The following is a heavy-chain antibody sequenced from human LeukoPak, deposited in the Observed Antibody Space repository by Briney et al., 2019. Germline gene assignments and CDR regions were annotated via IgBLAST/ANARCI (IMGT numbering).Heavy chain of an antibody. J-gene: IGHJ4*02. CDR2: ISYDGSNK. Sequence: GGSLRLSCAASGFTFSSYGMHWVLQAPGKGLEWVAVISYDGSNKYYADSVKGRFTISRDNSKNTLYLQMNSLSVEDTAVYYCAKDIAASGLPRIFDFWGQGTLVTVSS. CDR1: GFTFSSYG. V-gene: IGHV3-30*18. CDR3: AKDIAASGLPRIFDF. D-gene: IGHD6-13*01.